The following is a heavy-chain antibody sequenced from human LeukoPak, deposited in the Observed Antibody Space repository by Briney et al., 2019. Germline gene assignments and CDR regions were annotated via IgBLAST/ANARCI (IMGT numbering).Heavy chain of an antibody. D-gene: IGHD1-1*01. V-gene: IGHV4-31*03. CDR1: GGSISSGGYY. Sequence: SETLSLTCTVSGGSISSGGYYWSWIRQDPGTGLEWIGYIYYSGSTYYNPSLKSRVIISVDTSKNQFSLKLSSVTAADTAVYYCARGVLGTDAFEIWGQGTMVTVSS. CDR2: IYYSGST. J-gene: IGHJ3*02. CDR3: ARGVLGTDAFEI.